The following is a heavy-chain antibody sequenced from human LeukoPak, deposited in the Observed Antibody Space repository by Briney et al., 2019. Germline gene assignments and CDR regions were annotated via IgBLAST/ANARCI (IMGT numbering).Heavy chain of an antibody. CDR2: IYPGDSDT. Sequence: GESLKISCKGSGYSFTSYWIGWVRQMPGKGLEWMGIIYPGDSDTRYSPSFQGQVTISADRSISTAYLQWSSLKASDTAMYYCARHKSGYSYGVRYYYYMDVWGKGTTVTVSS. CDR1: GYSFTSYW. J-gene: IGHJ6*03. D-gene: IGHD5-18*01. CDR3: ARHKSGYSYGVRYYYYMDV. V-gene: IGHV5-51*01.